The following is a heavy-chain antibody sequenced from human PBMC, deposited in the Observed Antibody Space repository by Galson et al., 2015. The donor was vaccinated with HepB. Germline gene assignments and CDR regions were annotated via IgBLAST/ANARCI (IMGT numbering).Heavy chain of an antibody. J-gene: IGHJ3*02. CDR1: GYTFTGYH. CDR3: ARGGGVKYYENEGDAFDI. D-gene: IGHD3-16*01. Sequence: SVKVSCKASGYTFTGYHMHWVRQAPGQGLEWMGRINPNSGGTNYAQKFQGRVTMTRDTSISTAYMELRSLRSDDTAVYYCARGGGVKYYENEGDAFDIWGQGTMVTVSS. CDR2: INPNSGGT. V-gene: IGHV1-2*06.